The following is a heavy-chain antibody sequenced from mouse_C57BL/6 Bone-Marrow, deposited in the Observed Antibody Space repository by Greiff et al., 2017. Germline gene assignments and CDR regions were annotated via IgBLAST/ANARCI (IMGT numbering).Heavy chain of an antibody. D-gene: IGHD2-3*01. Sequence: LVESGAELARPGASVKLSCKASGYTFTSYGISWVKQRTGQGLEWIGEIYPRSGNTYYNEKFKGKATLTADKSSSTAYMELRSLTSEDSAVYFCARSFYGDYYRRDAMDYWGQGTSVTVSA. J-gene: IGHJ4*01. CDR3: ARSFYGDYYRRDAMDY. CDR1: GYTFTSYG. CDR2: IYPRSGNT. V-gene: IGHV1-81*01.